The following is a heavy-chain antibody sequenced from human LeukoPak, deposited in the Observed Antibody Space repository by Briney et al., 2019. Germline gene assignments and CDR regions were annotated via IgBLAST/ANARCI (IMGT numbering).Heavy chain of an antibody. CDR2: INHSGST. CDR1: GGSISSSSYY. V-gene: IGHV4-39*07. J-gene: IGHJ4*02. D-gene: IGHD7-27*01. CDR3: ASWGY. Sequence: SETLSLTCTVSGGSISSSSYYWGWIRQPPGKGLEWIGEINHSGSTNYNPSLKSRVTISVDTSKNQFSLELSSVTAADTAVYYCASWGYWGQGTLVTVSS.